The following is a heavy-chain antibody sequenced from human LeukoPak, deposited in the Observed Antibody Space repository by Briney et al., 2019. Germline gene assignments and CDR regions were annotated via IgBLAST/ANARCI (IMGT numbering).Heavy chain of an antibody. D-gene: IGHD3-10*01. J-gene: IGHJ4*02. CDR1: GFTFSSYG. V-gene: IGHV3-23*01. CDR3: VKVMSRSYDD. Sequence: GESLRLSCVASGFTFSSYGMSWVRQTPGKGLEWVSGISGSGDNTYYAEFVQGRFTVSRDNSKNTLILQMNSLRAEDTAVYYCVKVMSRSYDDWGQGTLVTVSS. CDR2: ISGSGDNT.